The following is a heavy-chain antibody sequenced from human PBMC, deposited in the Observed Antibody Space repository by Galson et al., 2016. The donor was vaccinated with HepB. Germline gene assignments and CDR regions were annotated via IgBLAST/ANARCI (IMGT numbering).Heavy chain of an antibody. CDR1: GDSVSSNSAA. J-gene: IGHJ4*02. CDR3: ESDGSYSSSYVYFDY. D-gene: IGHD6-13*01. V-gene: IGHV6-1*01. Sequence: CAISGDSVSSNSAAWNWIRQSPSRGLEWLGRTYYRSKWYNDYAESVKSRININPDTSKNQFSLQLNSVLPEDTAMYYCESDGSYSSSYVYFDYWGPGILVTVSS. CDR2: TYYRSKWYN.